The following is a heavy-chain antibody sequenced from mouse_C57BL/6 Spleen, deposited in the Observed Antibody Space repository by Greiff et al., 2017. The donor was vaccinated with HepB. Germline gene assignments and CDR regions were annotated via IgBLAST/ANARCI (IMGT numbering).Heavy chain of an antibody. Sequence: EVKLMESGEGLVKPGGSLKLSCAASGFTFSSYAMSWVRQTPEKRLEWVAYISSGGDYIYYADTVKGRFTISRDNARNTLYLQMSSLKSEDTAMYYCTRGNWYGAMDYWGQGTSVTVSS. CDR3: TRGNWYGAMDY. V-gene: IGHV5-9-1*02. CDR1: GFTFSSYA. CDR2: ISSGGDYI. J-gene: IGHJ4*01. D-gene: IGHD1-3*01.